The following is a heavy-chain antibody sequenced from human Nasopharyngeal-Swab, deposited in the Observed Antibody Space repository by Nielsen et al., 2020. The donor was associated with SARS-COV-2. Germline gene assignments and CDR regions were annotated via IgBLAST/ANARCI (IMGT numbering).Heavy chain of an antibody. CDR3: AREDSSSWYSLLNWFDP. CDR1: GGTFSSYA. D-gene: IGHD6-13*01. J-gene: IGHJ5*02. CDR2: IIPIFGTA. Sequence: SVKVSCKASGGTFSSYAISWVRQAPGQGLEWMGGIIPIFGTANYAQKFQGRVTITADKSTSTAYMELSSLRSDDTAVYYCAREDSSSWYSLLNWFDPWGQGTLVTVSS. V-gene: IGHV1-69*06.